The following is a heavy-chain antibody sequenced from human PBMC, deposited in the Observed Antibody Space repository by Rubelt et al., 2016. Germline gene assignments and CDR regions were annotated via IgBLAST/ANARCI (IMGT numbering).Heavy chain of an antibody. Sequence: RQAPGKGLEWVSIMYSGGSTYYADSVKGRFAISRDNSENTLYLQMNALRREDTAMYYCVKDHLQWRGIGSTMDDWGQGNLVIVSS. CDR2: MYSGGST. J-gene: IGHJ4*02. D-gene: IGHD3-16*01. V-gene: IGHV3-53*05. CDR3: VKDHLQWRGIGSTMDD.